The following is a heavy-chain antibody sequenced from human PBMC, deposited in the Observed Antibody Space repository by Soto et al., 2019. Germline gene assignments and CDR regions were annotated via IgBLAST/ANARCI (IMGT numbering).Heavy chain of an antibody. J-gene: IGHJ6*02. CDR3: ARGLSTSCERGYYGMDV. Sequence: PSETLSLTCAVYGGSFSGYYWSWIRQPPGKGLEWIGEINHSGSTNYNPSLKSRVTISVDTSKNQFSLKLSSVTAADTAVYYCARGLSTSCERGYYGMDVWGQGTTVTVSS. D-gene: IGHD2-2*01. CDR1: GGSFSGYY. CDR2: INHSGST. V-gene: IGHV4-34*01.